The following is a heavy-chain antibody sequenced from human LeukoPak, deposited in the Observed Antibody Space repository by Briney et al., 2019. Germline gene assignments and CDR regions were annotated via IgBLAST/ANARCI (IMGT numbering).Heavy chain of an antibody. CDR1: GFTFSSYE. V-gene: IGHV3-48*03. J-gene: IGHJ4*02. CDR2: ISSSGSTI. Sequence: GGSLRLSCAASGFTFSSYEMNWVRQAPGKGLEWVSYISSSGSTIYYADSVKGRFTISRDNAKNSLYLQMNNLRAEGTAVYSCARAARTFDYWGQGTLVTVSS. CDR3: ARAARTFDY.